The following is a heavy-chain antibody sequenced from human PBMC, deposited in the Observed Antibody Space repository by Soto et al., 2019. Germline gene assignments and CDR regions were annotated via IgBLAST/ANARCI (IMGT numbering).Heavy chain of an antibody. V-gene: IGHV4-61*01. Sequence: QVQLQESGPGLVKPSETLSLTCTVSGGSVTSGNYYWSWIRQPPGKGLEWIGHIYYSGSTNYNPSLGSRATRSVDASKNQFALKLSSVTAADTAVYYCARGPVVTPFVDYWGQGTLVTVSS. CDR2: IYYSGST. J-gene: IGHJ4*02. CDR1: GGSVTSGNYY. CDR3: ARGPVVTPFVDY. D-gene: IGHD2-21*02.